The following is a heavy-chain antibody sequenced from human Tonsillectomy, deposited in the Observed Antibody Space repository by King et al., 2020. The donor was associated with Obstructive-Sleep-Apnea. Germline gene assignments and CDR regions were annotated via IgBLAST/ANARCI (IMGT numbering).Heavy chain of an antibody. V-gene: IGHV3-30-3*01. CDR1: GFTFSSYT. CDR2: ISNDGNNK. Sequence: VQLVESGGGVVQPGRSLRLSCAASGFTFSSYTMHWVRQAPGKGLEWVTLISNDGNNKEYVDSVKGRFTISRDNSGNTLYLQMNSLRAEDTAVYYCFAADFGMDVWGQGTTVTVSS. J-gene: IGHJ6*02. D-gene: IGHD6-13*01. CDR3: FAADFGMDV.